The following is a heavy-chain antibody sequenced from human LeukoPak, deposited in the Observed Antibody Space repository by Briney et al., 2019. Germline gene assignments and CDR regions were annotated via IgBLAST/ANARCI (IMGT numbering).Heavy chain of an antibody. V-gene: IGHV3-23*01. CDR3: AKDRGRYYDSSGYYWGYYFDS. J-gene: IGHJ4*02. CDR1: GFTFGTYA. D-gene: IGHD3-22*01. Sequence: GSLRLSCAASGFTFGTYAVNWVRQAPGKGLEWVSTIGGSGGTTYYADSVKGRFTISRDNSKNTLYLQMSSLRAEDTAIYYCAKDRGRYYDSSGYYWGYYFDSWGQGILVTVST. CDR2: IGGSGGTT.